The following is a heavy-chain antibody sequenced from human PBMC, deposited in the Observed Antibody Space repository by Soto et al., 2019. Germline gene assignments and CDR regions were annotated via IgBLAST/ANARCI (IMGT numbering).Heavy chain of an antibody. Sequence: TLSLTCAVSGGSISSGGYSWSWIRQPPGKGLEWIGYIYHSGSTYYNPSLKSRVTISVDRSKNQFSLKLSSVTAADTAVYYCVTVGMVTNAFDIWGQGTIVTV. J-gene: IGHJ3*02. V-gene: IGHV4-30-2*01. CDR1: GGSISSGGYS. CDR2: IYHSGST. D-gene: IGHD2-21*02. CDR3: VTVGMVTNAFDI.